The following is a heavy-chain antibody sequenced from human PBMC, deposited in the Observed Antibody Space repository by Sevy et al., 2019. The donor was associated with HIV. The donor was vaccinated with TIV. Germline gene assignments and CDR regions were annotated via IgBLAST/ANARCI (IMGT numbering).Heavy chain of an antibody. D-gene: IGHD6-19*01. Sequence: GGFLRLSCAASGFTFSTYAMSWVRQAPGKGLEWISGISGSGISIYYAGSVKGRFTISRDNSKNRLILQMNSLRAEDTAIYYSAKELPGYQYDSSGNLDTWGQGRLVTVSS. V-gene: IGHV3-23*01. CDR2: ISGSGISI. CDR3: AKELPGYQYDSSGNLDT. J-gene: IGHJ5*02. CDR1: GFTFSTYA.